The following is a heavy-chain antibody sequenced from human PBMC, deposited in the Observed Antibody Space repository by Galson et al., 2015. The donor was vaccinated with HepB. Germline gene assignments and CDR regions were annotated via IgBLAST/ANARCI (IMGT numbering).Heavy chain of an antibody. CDR1: GFTFSNAW. J-gene: IGHJ4*02. V-gene: IGHV3-15*01. CDR2: IKGKTDGGTT. CDR3: TTDTSSLVVVVAYFDY. D-gene: IGHD2-15*01. Sequence: SLRLSCAASGFTFSNAWMSWVRQAPGKGLEWVGRIKGKTDGGTTDYAAPVKGRFTISRDDSKNTLYLQMNSLKTEDTAVYYCTTDTSSLVVVVAYFDYWGQGTLVTVSS.